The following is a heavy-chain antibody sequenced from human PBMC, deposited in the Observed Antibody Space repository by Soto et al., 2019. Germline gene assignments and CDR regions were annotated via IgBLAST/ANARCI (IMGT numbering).Heavy chain of an antibody. CDR2: IYYSGST. CDR1: GGSISSYY. J-gene: IGHJ6*02. Sequence: SETLSLTCTVSGGSISSYYWSWIWQPPGKGLEWIGYIYYSGSTNYNPSLKSRVTISVDTSKNQFSLKLSSVTAADTAVYYCARAMVRGVMNYYYGMDVWGQGTTVTVSS. D-gene: IGHD3-10*01. CDR3: ARAMVRGVMNYYYGMDV. V-gene: IGHV4-59*01.